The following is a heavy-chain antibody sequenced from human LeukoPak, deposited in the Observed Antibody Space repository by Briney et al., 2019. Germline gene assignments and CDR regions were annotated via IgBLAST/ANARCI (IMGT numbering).Heavy chain of an antibody. CDR2: ISYDGSIN. Sequence: GGSLRLSCAASGFTFSSYAMHWVRQAPGKGLEWVALISYDGSINDYADSVKGRFTISRDNSKNTLYLQMNSLRAEDTAVYYCAELGITMIGGVWGKGTTVTISS. CDR3: AELGITMIGGV. D-gene: IGHD3-10*02. J-gene: IGHJ6*04. V-gene: IGHV3-30*04. CDR1: GFTFSSYA.